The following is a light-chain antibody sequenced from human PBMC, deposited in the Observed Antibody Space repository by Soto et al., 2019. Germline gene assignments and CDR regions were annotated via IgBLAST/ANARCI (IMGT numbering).Light chain of an antibody. CDR1: SPKNGAGYE. CDR3: QSYDSSLSVLYV. Sequence: QAWLKQPPPRYGGPGERGTISCTGSSPKNGAGYEVHWFQQLPGTAPKLLIYGNTNRPSGVPDRFSGSKSDTSASLAITGLQPEDEADYSCQSYDSSLSVLYVFGTGTKVTVL. J-gene: IGLJ1*01. CDR2: GNT. V-gene: IGLV1-40*01.